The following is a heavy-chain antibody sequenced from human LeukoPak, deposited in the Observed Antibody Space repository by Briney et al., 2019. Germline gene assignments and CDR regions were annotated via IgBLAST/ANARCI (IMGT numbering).Heavy chain of an antibody. Sequence: GGSLRLSCAASGFTFSSYAMSWVRQAPGKGLEWVSHINSDGSSRTYADSVKGRFTISRDNAKSTLYLQMNSLRAEDTAVYYCARHGSDAFDIWGQGTVVTVSS. CDR3: ARHGSDAFDI. J-gene: IGHJ3*02. CDR1: GFTFSSYA. CDR2: INSDGSSR. V-gene: IGHV3-74*01. D-gene: IGHD5-24*01.